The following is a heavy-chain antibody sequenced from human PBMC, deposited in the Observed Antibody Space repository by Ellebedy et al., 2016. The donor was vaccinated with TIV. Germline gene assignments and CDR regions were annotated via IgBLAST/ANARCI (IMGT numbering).Heavy chain of an antibody. D-gene: IGHD6-19*01. Sequence: GGSLRLSCAASGFTVSSNYMSWVRPAPGRGLEWVSTIYSSGGQYYAGSVKGRFTISRDNSKNTLYLQMNSLRAEDTAVYYCAGGITVAGTSLGFWGQGNLVTFSS. CDR2: IYSSGGQ. J-gene: IGHJ4*02. V-gene: IGHV3-53*01. CDR1: GFTVSSNY. CDR3: AGGITVAGTSLGF.